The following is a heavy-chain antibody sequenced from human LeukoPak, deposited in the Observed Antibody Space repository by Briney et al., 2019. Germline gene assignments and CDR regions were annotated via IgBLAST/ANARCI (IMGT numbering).Heavy chain of an antibody. CDR1: GLTFSSYW. Sequence: PGGSLRLSCAASGLTFSSYWMSWVRQAPGKGLGWVANIKQDGSANNTVDSVKGRFTLSRDNAKNSLYLQMNSLRAEDTAVYYCAREDEAYYDFWSGYYTPYYFDYWGQGTLVTVSS. CDR2: IKQDGSAN. J-gene: IGHJ4*02. D-gene: IGHD3-3*01. CDR3: AREDEAYYDFWSGYYTPYYFDY. V-gene: IGHV3-7*01.